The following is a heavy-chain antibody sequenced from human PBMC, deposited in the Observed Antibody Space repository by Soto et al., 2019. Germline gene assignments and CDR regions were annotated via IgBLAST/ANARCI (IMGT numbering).Heavy chain of an antibody. J-gene: IGHJ4*02. CDR1: GYTFTIYA. D-gene: IGHD2-2*01. CDR3: ARAHIVVVPAAMSG. CDR2: INAGNGNT. V-gene: IGHV1-3*01. Sequence: GASVKVSCKASGYTFTIYAMHWVRQAPGQRLEWMGWINAGNGNTKYSQKFQGRVTITRDTSASTAYMELSSLRSEDTAVYYCARAHIVVVPAAMSGWGQGTLVTVSS.